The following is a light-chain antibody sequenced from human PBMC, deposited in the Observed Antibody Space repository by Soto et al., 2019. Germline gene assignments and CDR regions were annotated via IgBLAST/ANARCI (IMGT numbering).Light chain of an antibody. J-gene: IGLJ2*01. CDR1: SSNIGTNKY. CDR2: DHT. V-gene: IGLV1-40*01. Sequence: QSVLTQPPSVSGAPGQRIMISCTGSSSNIGTNKYIHWYQQHPGTAPKLLIYDHTYRPSGVPDRFSGSKSGTSASLTITGLQAEDEADYYCRSYAGSTTPVHFGGGTKLTVL. CDR3: RSYAGSTTPVH.